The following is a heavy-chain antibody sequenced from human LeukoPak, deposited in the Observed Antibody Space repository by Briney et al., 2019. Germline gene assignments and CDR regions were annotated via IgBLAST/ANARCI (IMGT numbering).Heavy chain of an antibody. J-gene: IGHJ6*02. V-gene: IGHV3-7*03. CDR2: INHNGNVN. CDR3: ARGGYCSGGSCCSKTIYYYYGMDV. D-gene: IGHD2-15*01. Sequence: GGSLRLSCAASGFTFSSYWMNWARQAPGKGLEWVASINHNGNVNYYVDSVKGRFTISRDNAKNSLYLQMSNLGAEDTAVYYCARGGYCSGGSCCSKTIYYYYGMDVWGQGTTVTVSS. CDR1: GFTFSSYW.